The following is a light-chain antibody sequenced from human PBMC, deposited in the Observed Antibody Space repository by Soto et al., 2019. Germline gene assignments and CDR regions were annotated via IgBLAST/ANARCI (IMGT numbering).Light chain of an antibody. V-gene: IGKV3-20*01. J-gene: IGKJ1*01. CDR3: QQYDTSPTT. CDR1: QSVNSSH. Sequence: EIVFTQAPGTLSLSPGERATLSCWASQSVNSSHLAWYQQKPGQPPRLLIYGASSRATGIPDRFSGSGSGTDFTLTISRLEPEDFAVYFCQQYDTSPTTFGQGTKVDIK. CDR2: GAS.